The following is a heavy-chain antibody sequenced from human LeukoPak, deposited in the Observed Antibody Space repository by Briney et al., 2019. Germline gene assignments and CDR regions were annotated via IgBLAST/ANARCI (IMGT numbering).Heavy chain of an antibody. Sequence: SETLSLTCTVSGGSISSYYWSWIRQPPGKGLEWIGYIYTSGSTNYNPSLKSRVTISVDTSKNQFSLKLSSVTAADTAVYYCARLGYSYGSPDSFGYWGQGTLVTVSS. CDR2: IYTSGST. CDR3: ARLGYSYGSPDSFGY. D-gene: IGHD5-18*01. CDR1: GGSISSYY. V-gene: IGHV4-4*09. J-gene: IGHJ4*02.